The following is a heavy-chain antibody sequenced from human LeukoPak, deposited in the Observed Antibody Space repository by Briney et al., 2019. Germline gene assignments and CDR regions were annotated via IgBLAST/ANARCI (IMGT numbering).Heavy chain of an antibody. V-gene: IGHV4-34*01. J-gene: IGHJ4*02. CDR3: ARVPYSSSWYDGY. CDR2: INHSGST. CDR1: GGSFSGYY. Sequence: SETLSLTCAVYGGSFSGYYWSWTRQPPGKGLEWIGEINHSGSTNYNPSLKSRVTISVDTSKNQFSLKLSSVTAADTAVYYCARVPYSSSWYDGYWGQGTLATVSS. D-gene: IGHD6-13*01.